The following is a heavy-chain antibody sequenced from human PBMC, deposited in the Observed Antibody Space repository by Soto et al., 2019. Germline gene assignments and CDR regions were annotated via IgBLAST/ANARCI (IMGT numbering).Heavy chain of an antibody. Sequence: PSETLSLTCTVSGGSISSYYWSWIRQPPGKGLEWIGYIYYSGSTNYNPSLKSRVTISVDTSKNQFSLKLSSVTAADTAVYYCARAGKYDIDGYILDPWGQGTLVTVSS. D-gene: IGHD3-22*01. J-gene: IGHJ5*02. CDR2: IYYSGST. CDR1: GGSISSYY. CDR3: ARAGKYDIDGYILDP. V-gene: IGHV4-59*01.